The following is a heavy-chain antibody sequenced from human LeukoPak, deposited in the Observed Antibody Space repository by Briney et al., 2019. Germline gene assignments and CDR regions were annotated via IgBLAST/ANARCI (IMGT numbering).Heavy chain of an antibody. Sequence: SETLSLPFAVYGGSFSGYYWSWIRQPPGKGLEWIGEINHSGSTNYNPSLKSRVTISVDTSKNQFSLKLSSVTAADTAVYYCASSAARLRGHGMDVWGQGTTVTVSS. D-gene: IGHD4-17*01. CDR1: GGSFSGYY. V-gene: IGHV4-34*01. CDR2: INHSGST. J-gene: IGHJ6*02. CDR3: ASSAARLRGHGMDV.